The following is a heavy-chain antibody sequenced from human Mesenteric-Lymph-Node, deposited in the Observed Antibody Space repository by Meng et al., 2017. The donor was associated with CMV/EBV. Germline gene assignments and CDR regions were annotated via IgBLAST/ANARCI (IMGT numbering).Heavy chain of an antibody. V-gene: IGHV3-30*02. D-gene: IGHD2-2*01. CDR1: GFTFHNYG. J-gene: IGHJ4*02. CDR3: AKEREGYCSSTSCYLYDY. CDR2: IRYDGSNK. Sequence: SPMPPLAAFGFTFHNYGLHWVCQAPGKGLEWVAFIRYDGSNKYYADSVKGRFTISRDNSKNTLYLQMNSLRAEDTAVYYCAKEREGYCSSTSCYLYDYWGQGTLVTVSS.